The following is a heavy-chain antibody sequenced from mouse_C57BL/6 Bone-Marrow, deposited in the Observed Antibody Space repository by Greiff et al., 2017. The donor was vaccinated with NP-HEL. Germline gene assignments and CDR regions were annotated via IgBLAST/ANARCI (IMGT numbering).Heavy chain of an antibody. J-gene: IGHJ4*01. CDR3: ARSPKDLLWFFYYAMDY. D-gene: IGHD2-2*01. V-gene: IGHV1-18*01. CDR2: INPNNGGT. CDR1: GYTFTDYN. Sequence: EVQRVESGPELVKPGASVKIPCKASGYTFTDYNMDWVKQSHGKSLEWIGDINPNNGGTIYNQKFKGKATLTVDKSSSTAYMELRSLTSEDTAVYYCARSPKDLLWFFYYAMDYWGQGTSVTVSS.